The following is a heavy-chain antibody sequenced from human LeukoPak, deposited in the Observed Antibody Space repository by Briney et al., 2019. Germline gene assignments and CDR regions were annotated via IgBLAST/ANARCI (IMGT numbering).Heavy chain of an antibody. CDR3: AKDLVVPAAIRGYSGYDSDFDY. Sequence: GGSLRLSCAASGFTFSSYAMSWVRQAPGKGLEWVSAISGSGGSTYYANSVKGRFTISRDNSKNTLYLQINSLRAEDTAVYYCAKDLVVPAAIRGYSGYDSDFDYWGQGTLVTVSS. V-gene: IGHV3-23*01. CDR2: ISGSGGST. CDR1: GFTFSSYA. D-gene: IGHD2-2*02. J-gene: IGHJ4*02.